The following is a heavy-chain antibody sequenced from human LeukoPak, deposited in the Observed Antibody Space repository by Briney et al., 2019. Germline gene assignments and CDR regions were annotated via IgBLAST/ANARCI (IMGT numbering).Heavy chain of an antibody. CDR2: INSDGSST. D-gene: IGHD2-8*01. Sequence: GGSLRLSCAASGFTFSSYWMHWVRQAPGKGLVWVSRINSDGSSTSYADSVKGRFTISRDNAKNTLYLQMNSLRAEDTAVYYCARGPYAYYFDYWGQGTLVTVSS. CDR1: GFTFSSYW. CDR3: ARGPYAYYFDY. V-gene: IGHV3-74*01. J-gene: IGHJ4*02.